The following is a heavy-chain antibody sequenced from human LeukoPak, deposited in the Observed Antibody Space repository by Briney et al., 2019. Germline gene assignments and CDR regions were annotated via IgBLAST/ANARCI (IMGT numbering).Heavy chain of an antibody. CDR1: GGSFSGYY. D-gene: IGHD3-3*01. J-gene: IGHJ4*02. CDR3: ARREDDFWSGYFDY. CDR2: INHSGST. Sequence: KPSETLSLTCAVYGGSFSGYYWSWIRQPLGKGLEWIGEINHSGSTNYNPSLKSRVAISVDTSKNQFSLKLSSVTAADTAVYYCARREDDFWSGYFDYWGQGTLVTVSS. V-gene: IGHV4-34*01.